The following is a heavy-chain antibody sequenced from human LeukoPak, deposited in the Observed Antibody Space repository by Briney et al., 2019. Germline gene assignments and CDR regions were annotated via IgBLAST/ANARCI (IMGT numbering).Heavy chain of an antibody. CDR3: ARDELNYYDSSGYDFDY. D-gene: IGHD3-22*01. V-gene: IGHV3-66*01. CDR1: GFTVSSNY. Sequence: GGSLRLSCAASGFTVSSNYMSWVRQAPGKGLEWVSVIYSGGSTYYADSVKGRFTISRDNSKNTLYLQMNSLRAEDTAVYYCARDELNYYDSSGYDFDYWGQGILVTVSS. J-gene: IGHJ4*02. CDR2: IYSGGST.